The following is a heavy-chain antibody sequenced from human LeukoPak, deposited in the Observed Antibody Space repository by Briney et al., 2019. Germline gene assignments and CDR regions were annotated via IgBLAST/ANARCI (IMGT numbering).Heavy chain of an antibody. Sequence: SETLSLTYTVSGGSISSYYWSWIRQPAGKGLEWIGRIYTSGSTNYNPSLKSRVTMSVDTSKNQFSLKLSSVTAADTAVYYCAREAYYDFWSGYYGWFDPWGQGTLVTVSS. J-gene: IGHJ5*02. D-gene: IGHD3-3*01. CDR1: GGSISSYY. CDR3: AREAYYDFWSGYYGWFDP. CDR2: IYTSGST. V-gene: IGHV4-4*07.